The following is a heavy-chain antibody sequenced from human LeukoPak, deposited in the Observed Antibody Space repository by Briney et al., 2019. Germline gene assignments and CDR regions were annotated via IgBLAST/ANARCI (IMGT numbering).Heavy chain of an antibody. D-gene: IGHD3-10*01. V-gene: IGHV3-33*06. CDR2: IWSDGSKP. CDR3: AKDKGVRYFDY. Sequence: PGGSLRLSCAASGLSFSNSGMHWVRQAPGKGLEWVAMIWSDGSKPYYADSVKGRFTISRDNSKNTVYLQMNSLRAEDTAVYYCAKDKGVRYFDYWGQGTLVTVSS. J-gene: IGHJ4*02. CDR1: GLSFSNSG.